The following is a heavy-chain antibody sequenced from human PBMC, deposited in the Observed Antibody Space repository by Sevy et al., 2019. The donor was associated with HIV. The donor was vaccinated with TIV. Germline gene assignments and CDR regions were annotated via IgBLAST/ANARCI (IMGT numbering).Heavy chain of an antibody. V-gene: IGHV4-59*08. CDR3: ARGAVVIGTAATPVLDF. J-gene: IGHJ4*02. CDR1: DDSINSYY. D-gene: IGHD6-25*01. CDR2: IYNNIGST. Sequence: SETLSLTCSVSDDSINSYYWSWIRQPPGKGLQWIGYIYNNIGSTNYNPSLTSRVTISVDTSKNQFSLQLTSVTAADTVVYYCARGAVVIGTAATPVLDFWGQGSLVTVSS.